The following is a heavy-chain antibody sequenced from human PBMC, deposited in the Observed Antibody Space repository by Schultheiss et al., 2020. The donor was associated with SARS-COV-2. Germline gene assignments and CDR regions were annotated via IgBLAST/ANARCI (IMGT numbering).Heavy chain of an antibody. J-gene: IGHJ1*01. Sequence: GGSLRLSCAASGFTFSSYGMHWVRQAPGKGLEWVAVISYDGSNKYYADSVKGRFTISRDNSKNTLYLQMNSLRAEDTAVYYCARAPGGIAYCGGDCYSTAEYFQHWGQGTLVTVSS. V-gene: IGHV3-30*03. CDR2: ISYDGSNK. D-gene: IGHD2-21*02. CDR1: GFTFSSYG. CDR3: ARAPGGIAYCGGDCYSTAEYFQH.